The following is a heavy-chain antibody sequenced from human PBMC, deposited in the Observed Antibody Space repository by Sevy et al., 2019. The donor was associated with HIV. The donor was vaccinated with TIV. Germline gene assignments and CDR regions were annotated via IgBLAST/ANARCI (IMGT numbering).Heavy chain of an antibody. D-gene: IGHD6-13*01. V-gene: IGHV4-38-2*01. Sequence: SETLSLTCAVSGYSISSGYYWGWIRQPPGKGLEWIGSIYHSGSTYYNPSLKSRVTISVDTSKNQFSLKLSSVTAADTAVYYCASQGGEWGAAADPTGWFDPWGQGTLVTVSS. J-gene: IGHJ5*02. CDR1: GYSISSGYY. CDR3: ASQGGEWGAAADPTGWFDP. CDR2: IYHSGST.